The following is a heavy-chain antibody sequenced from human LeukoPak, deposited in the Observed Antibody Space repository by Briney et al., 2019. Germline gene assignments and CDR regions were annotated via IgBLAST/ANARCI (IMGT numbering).Heavy chain of an antibody. D-gene: IGHD5-18*01. Sequence: ASVKVSCKASGYTFTGYYMHWVRQAPGQGLEWMGWINPNSGGTNNEQKSQGTVTITRDTSISTAYMELSRLRFDDTAVYYCARGDVDTAMVTPDYWGQGTLVTVSS. CDR3: ARGDVDTAMVTPDY. V-gene: IGHV1-2*02. J-gene: IGHJ4*02. CDR2: INPNSGGT. CDR1: GYTFTGYY.